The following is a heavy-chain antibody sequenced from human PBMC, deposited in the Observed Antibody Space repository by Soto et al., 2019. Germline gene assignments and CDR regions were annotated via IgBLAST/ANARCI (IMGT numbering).Heavy chain of an antibody. CDR1: GGSFSGYY. D-gene: IGHD2-21*02. V-gene: IGHV4-34*01. CDR3: ARADRTLVTSYSLDV. J-gene: IGHJ6*02. Sequence: RSETLSLTCAVYGGSFSGYYWTWIRQPPGKGLEWIGEINHSGTINFNPSLKSRLTISLDTSKKHFSLKLSSVTDADTAAYYCARADRTLVTSYSLDVWGQGTTVTVSS. CDR2: INHSGTI.